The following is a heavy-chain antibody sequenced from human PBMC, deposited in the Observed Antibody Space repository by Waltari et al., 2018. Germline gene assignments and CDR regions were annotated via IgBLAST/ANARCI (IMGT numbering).Heavy chain of an antibody. CDR3: ARLFAYYDFWSGYYLDPYYFDY. Sequence: QLQLQESGPGLVKPSETLSLTCTVSGGSISSSSYYWGWIRQPPGKGLEWIGSIYYSGSTYYNPSRKSRVTISVDTSKNQFSLKLSSVTAADTAVYYCARLFAYYDFWSGYYLDPYYFDYWGQGTLVTVSS. V-gene: IGHV4-39*01. D-gene: IGHD3-3*01. CDR1: GGSISSSSYY. J-gene: IGHJ4*02. CDR2: IYYSGST.